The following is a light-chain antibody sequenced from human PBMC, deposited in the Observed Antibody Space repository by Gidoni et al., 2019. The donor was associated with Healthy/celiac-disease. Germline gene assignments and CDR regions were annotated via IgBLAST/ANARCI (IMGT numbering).Light chain of an antibody. CDR2: AAS. V-gene: IGKV1-6*01. CDR1: QGIRSD. J-gene: IGKJ1*01. CDR3: LQDYDYPWT. Sequence: AIQMTQSPSSLSASVGDRVTITCRASQGIRSDLGWYQQKPGKAPKLLIYAASSLQSGVPSRFSGSGSGTDFTLTISSLQPEDFATYYCLQDYDYPWTFXXXTKVEIK.